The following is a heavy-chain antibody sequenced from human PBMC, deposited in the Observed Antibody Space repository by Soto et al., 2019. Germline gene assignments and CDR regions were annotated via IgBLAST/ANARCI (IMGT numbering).Heavy chain of an antibody. CDR3: ARTVYGDNVDY. CDR2: MNPNSGNT. Sequence: QVQLVQSGAEVKKPGASVKVSCKASVHTFTSYDINWVRQATGQGLEWMGSMNPNSGNTGYAQKWQGRGTMTRNTAISTAYMELSSLRSEETAVYYCARTVYGDNVDYWGQGTLVTVSS. J-gene: IGHJ4*02. CDR1: VHTFTSYD. V-gene: IGHV1-8*01. D-gene: IGHD4-17*01.